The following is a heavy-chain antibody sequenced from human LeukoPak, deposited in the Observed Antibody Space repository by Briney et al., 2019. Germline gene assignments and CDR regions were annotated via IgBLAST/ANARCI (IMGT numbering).Heavy chain of an antibody. V-gene: IGHV4-34*01. J-gene: IGHJ6*02. CDR1: GGSFSGYY. Sequence: SETLSLTCAVYGGSFSGYYWSWIRQPPGKGLEWIGEINHSGSTNYNPSLKSRVTISVDTSKNQFSLKLSSVIAADTAVYYCARDTMIRGHYYYGMDVWGQGTTVTVSS. CDR3: ARDTMIRGHYYYGMDV. CDR2: INHSGST. D-gene: IGHD3-10*01.